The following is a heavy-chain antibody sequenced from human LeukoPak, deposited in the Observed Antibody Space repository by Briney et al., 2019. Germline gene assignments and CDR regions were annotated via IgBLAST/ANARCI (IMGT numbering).Heavy chain of an antibody. CDR1: GYSFTSYW. CDR3: VRGSAVGWLHFQH. V-gene: IGHV5-51*01. D-gene: IGHD3-10*01. CDR2: IYPCDSDT. J-gene: IGHJ1*01. Sequence: GEFLKISCKGSGYSFTSYWIGWVRPMPGKGLEWRGIIYPCDSDTKYSPSSQGQVTISTDKAISTAYLQWSSLKASDTAMYYCVRGSAVGWLHFQHWGQGTLVTVSS.